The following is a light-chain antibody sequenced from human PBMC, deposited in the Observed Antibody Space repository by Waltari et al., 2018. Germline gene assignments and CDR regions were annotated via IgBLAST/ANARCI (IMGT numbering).Light chain of an antibody. CDR1: QSVSSN. Sequence: EIVMTQSPATLSVSPGESATLSCRASQSVSSNLAWYQQEPGQAPRLLIYGASTRATDIPARFSGSGSGTEFTLTISSLQSEDFAVYYCQQYNNWPLTFGGGTKVEIK. CDR3: QQYNNWPLT. V-gene: IGKV3-15*01. CDR2: GAS. J-gene: IGKJ4*01.